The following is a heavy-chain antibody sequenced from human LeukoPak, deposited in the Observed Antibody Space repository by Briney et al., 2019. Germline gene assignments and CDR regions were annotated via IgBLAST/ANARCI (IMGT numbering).Heavy chain of an antibody. CDR2: IKQDGSEK. CDR1: GFTFSSYW. D-gene: IGHD4-17*01. V-gene: IGHV3-7*04. J-gene: IGHJ4*02. CDR3: ARATTVTTSPSGYFDY. Sequence: GGSLRLSCAASGFTFSSYWMSWVRQAPGKGLEWVANIKQDGSEKYYVDSVKGRFTISRDNAKNSLYLLMNSLRAEDTAVYYCARATTVTTSPSGYFDYWGQGTLVTVSS.